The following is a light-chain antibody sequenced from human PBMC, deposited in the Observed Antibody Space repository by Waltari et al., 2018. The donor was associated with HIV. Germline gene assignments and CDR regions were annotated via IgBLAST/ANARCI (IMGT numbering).Light chain of an antibody. CDR3: SSYTSSRTWV. Sequence: LTQPASVSGSPGQSITISCTGTRSDVGGYNYVSWYQHHPGKAPKLVIYEVSNRPSGVSNRFSGFKSANTASLTISGLQAEDEGDYYCSSYTSSRTWVFGGGTKLTVL. CDR1: RSDVGGYNY. V-gene: IGLV2-14*01. J-gene: IGLJ3*02. CDR2: EVS.